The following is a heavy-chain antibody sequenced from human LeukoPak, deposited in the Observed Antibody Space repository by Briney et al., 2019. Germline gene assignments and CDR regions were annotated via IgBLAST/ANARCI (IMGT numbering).Heavy chain of an antibody. Sequence: ASVKVSCKASGYTFTSYYMHWVRQAPGQGLEWMGIINPSGGSTSYAQKFQGRVTMTRDTSTSTVYMELSSLRSEDTAVYYCAREGYCSSTSCSFYFEYWGQGTLVTVSS. CDR3: AREGYCSSTSCSFYFEY. CDR2: INPSGGST. CDR1: GYTFTSYY. V-gene: IGHV1-46*01. J-gene: IGHJ4*02. D-gene: IGHD2-2*01.